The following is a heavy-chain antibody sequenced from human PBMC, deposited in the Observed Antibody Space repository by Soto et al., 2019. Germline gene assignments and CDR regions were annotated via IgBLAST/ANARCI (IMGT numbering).Heavy chain of an antibody. CDR1: GFTFSSYG. V-gene: IGHV3-33*01. Sequence: QVQLVESGGGVVQPGRSLRLSCAASGFTFSSYGMHWVRQAPGKGLEWVAVIWYDGSNKYYADSVKGRFTISRDNSKNTLYLQMNSLRAEDTAVYYCARERGVAGTGGAGYYYGMDVWGQGTTVTVSS. J-gene: IGHJ6*02. D-gene: IGHD6-19*01. CDR3: ARERGVAGTGGAGYYYGMDV. CDR2: IWYDGSNK.